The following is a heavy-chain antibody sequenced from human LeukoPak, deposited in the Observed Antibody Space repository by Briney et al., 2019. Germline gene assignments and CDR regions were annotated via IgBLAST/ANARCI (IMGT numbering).Heavy chain of an antibody. Sequence: SETLSLTCTVSGGSISSYYWSWIRQPPGKGLEWIGYIYYSGSTNYNPSLKSRVTISVDTSKNQFSLKLSSVTAADTAVYYCARDRGVMMWYGSGSYYNSYGMDVWGQGTTVTVSS. D-gene: IGHD3-10*01. CDR2: IYYSGST. V-gene: IGHV4-59*01. J-gene: IGHJ6*02. CDR3: ARDRGVMMWYGSGSYYNSYGMDV. CDR1: GGSISSYY.